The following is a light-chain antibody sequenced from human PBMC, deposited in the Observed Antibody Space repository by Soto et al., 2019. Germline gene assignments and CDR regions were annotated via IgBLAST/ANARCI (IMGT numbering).Light chain of an antibody. Sequence: QSVLTQPASVSGSHGQSITISCTGTSSGVGGYNYVSWFQQHSGKAPKLKIYEVSNRPSGVSNRFSGSNSVYTASLTISEPQAGEEADHYCTSFKSRNTWVCGGGAKVTV. J-gene: IGLJ3*02. CDR1: SSGVGGYNY. V-gene: IGLV2-14*03. CDR3: TSFKSRNTWV. CDR2: EVS.